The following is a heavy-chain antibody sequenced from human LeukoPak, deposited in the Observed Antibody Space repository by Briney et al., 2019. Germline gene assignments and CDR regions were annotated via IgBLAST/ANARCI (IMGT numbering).Heavy chain of an antibody. CDR1: GGSISSYY. CDR3: ARDLGYVDTAMVMGFGY. V-gene: IGHV4-59*01. J-gene: IGHJ4*02. Sequence: SETLSLTCTVSGGSISSYYWSWIRQPPGKGLEWIGYIYYSGSTNYNPSLESRVTISVDTSKNQFSLKLSSVTAADTAVYYCARDLGYVDTAMVMGFGYWGQGTLVTVSS. CDR2: IYYSGST. D-gene: IGHD5-18*01.